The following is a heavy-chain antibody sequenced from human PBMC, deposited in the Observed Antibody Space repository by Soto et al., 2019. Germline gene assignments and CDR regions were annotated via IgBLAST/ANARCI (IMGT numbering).Heavy chain of an antibody. V-gene: IGHV3-48*02. CDR2: ITSDGGVT. CDR3: ARLPNGSTVTS. CDR1: GFTFSDYS. D-gene: IGHD4-17*01. Sequence: EVQLVESGGGLVHQGGSLRLSCAASGFTFSDYSMNWVRQAPGKGLECVSYITSDGGVTYYADSVKGRFSVSRDNDKKSLFLQMNSLRDEDTAVYYCARLPNGSTVTSWGQGTLVTVSS. J-gene: IGHJ4*02.